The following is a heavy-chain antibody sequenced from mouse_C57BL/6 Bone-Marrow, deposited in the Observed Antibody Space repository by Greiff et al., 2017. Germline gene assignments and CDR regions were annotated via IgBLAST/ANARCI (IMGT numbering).Heavy chain of an antibody. CDR1: GYSITSGYY. V-gene: IGHV3-6*01. J-gene: IGHJ1*03. Sequence: VQLKESGPGLVKPSQSLSLTCSVTGYSITSGYYWNWIRQFPGNKLEWMGYIRYDGSNNYNPSLKNRISITRDTSKNQFFLKLSSVTTEDTATYYCASDGNYPWYFDVWGTGTTVTVSS. D-gene: IGHD2-1*01. CDR2: IRYDGSN. CDR3: ASDGNYPWYFDV.